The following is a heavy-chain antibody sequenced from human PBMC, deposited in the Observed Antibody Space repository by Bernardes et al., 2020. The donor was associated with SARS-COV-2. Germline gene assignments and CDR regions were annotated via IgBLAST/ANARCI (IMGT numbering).Heavy chain of an antibody. J-gene: IGHJ6*02. D-gene: IGHD3-3*01. CDR2: INAGNGNT. CDR3: AREPPFGSTIFGVVFGMDV. V-gene: IGHV1-3*01. Sequence: ASVKVSCKASGYTFTSYAMHWVRQAPGQRLEWMGWINAGNGNTKYSQKFQGRVTITRDTSASTAYMELSSLRSEDTAVYYCAREPPFGSTIFGVVFGMDVWGQGTTVTVSS. CDR1: GYTFTSYA.